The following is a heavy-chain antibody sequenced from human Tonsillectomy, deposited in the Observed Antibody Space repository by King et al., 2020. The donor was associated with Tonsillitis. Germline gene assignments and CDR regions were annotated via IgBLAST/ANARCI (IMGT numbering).Heavy chain of an antibody. CDR3: AKIPPDTIFGVVYQYDAFDI. V-gene: IGHV3-30*02. CDR1: GFTFSSYG. J-gene: IGHJ3*02. Sequence: VQLVESGGGVVQPGGSLRLSCAASGFTFSSYGMHWVRQAPGKGLEWVAFIRYDGSNKYYADSVKGRFTISRDNSKNTLYLQMNSLRAKDTAVYYCAKIPPDTIFGVVYQYDAFDIWGQGTMVTVSS. D-gene: IGHD3-3*01. CDR2: IRYDGSNK.